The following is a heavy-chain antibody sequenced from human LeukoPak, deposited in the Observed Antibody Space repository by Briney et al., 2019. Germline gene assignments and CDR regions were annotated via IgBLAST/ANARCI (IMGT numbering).Heavy chain of an antibody. CDR1: EFTFSSYW. CDR3: AKVRHAGIAGNGGAFDI. D-gene: IGHD6-13*01. V-gene: IGHV3-74*01. J-gene: IGHJ3*02. Sequence: GGSLRLSCAASEFTFSSYWMHWVRHVPGKGLVWVSRISGDGRSTSYADSVKGRFTISRDNAKNTMYLQMNSLRAEDTAVYYCAKVRHAGIAGNGGAFDIWGQGTMVTVSS. CDR2: ISGDGRST.